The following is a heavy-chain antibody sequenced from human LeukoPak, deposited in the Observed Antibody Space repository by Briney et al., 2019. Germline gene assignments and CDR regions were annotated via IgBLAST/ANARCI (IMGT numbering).Heavy chain of an antibody. Sequence: ASVKVSCKASGYTFTSYYMHWVRQAPGQGLEWMGIINPSGGSTSYAQKFQGRVTMTRDTSTSTVYMELSSLRSEDTAVYYCARGPRITMVRGGQWYYYMDVWGKGTTVTISS. CDR2: INPSGGST. CDR3: ARGPRITMVRGGQWYYYMDV. CDR1: GYTFTSYY. J-gene: IGHJ6*03. V-gene: IGHV1-46*01. D-gene: IGHD3-10*01.